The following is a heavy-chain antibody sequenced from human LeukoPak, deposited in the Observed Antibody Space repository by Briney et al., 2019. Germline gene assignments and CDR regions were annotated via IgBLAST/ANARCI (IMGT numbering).Heavy chain of an antibody. CDR3: ARNDFWSGYHDY. J-gene: IGHJ4*02. Sequence: SETLSLTCTVSGGSIRSSYYYWGWIRQPPGKGLEWIGSIYDSGSTYYNPSLKSRVTISVDKSKNQFSLKLSSVTAADTAVYYCARNDFWSGYHDYWGQGTLVTVSS. CDR2: IYDSGST. V-gene: IGHV4-39*07. D-gene: IGHD3-3*01. CDR1: GGSIRSSYYY.